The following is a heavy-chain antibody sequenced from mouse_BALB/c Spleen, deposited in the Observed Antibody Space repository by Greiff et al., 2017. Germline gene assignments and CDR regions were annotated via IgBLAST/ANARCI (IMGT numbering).Heavy chain of an antibody. CDR1: GYSFTGYY. CDR2: ISCYNGAT. CDR3: ARFRYGNQYYYAMEY. V-gene: IGHV1S34*01. J-gene: IGHJ4*01. Sequence: LVKTGASVKISCKASGYSFTGYYMHWVKQSHGKSLEWIGYISCYNGATSYNQKFKGKATFTVDTSSSTAYMQFNSLTSEDSAVYYCARFRYGNQYYYAMEYWGEGTSVTVSS. D-gene: IGHD2-10*02.